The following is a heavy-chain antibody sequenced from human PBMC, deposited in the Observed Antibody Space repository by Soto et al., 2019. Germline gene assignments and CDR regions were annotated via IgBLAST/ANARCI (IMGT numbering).Heavy chain of an antibody. CDR2: IYHSGST. J-gene: IGHJ4*02. CDR1: GGSISSGGYS. D-gene: IGHD3-22*01. CDR3: ARVSRYYDSSGYSYYFDY. Sequence: PSETLSLTCAVSGGSISSGGYSWSWIRQPPGKGLEWIGYIYHSGSTYYNPSLKSRVTISVDRSKNQFSLKLSSVTAADTAVYYCARVSRYYDSSGYSYYFDYWGQGTLVTSPQ. V-gene: IGHV4-30-2*01.